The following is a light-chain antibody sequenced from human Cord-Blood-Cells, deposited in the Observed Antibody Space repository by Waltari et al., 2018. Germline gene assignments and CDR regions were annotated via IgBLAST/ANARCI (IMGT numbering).Light chain of an antibody. V-gene: IGLV1-40*01. Sequence: QSVLTQPPSVSGAPGQSVTISCTASSSHIGACYAVNWYQQLPGTPPTLLLHGNSNRPSGVPDRFSGSKSGTSASLAITGLQAEDEADYYCQSYDSSLSGWVFGGGTKLTVL. CDR2: GNS. CDR3: QSYDSSLSGWV. J-gene: IGLJ3*02. CDR1: SSHIGACYA.